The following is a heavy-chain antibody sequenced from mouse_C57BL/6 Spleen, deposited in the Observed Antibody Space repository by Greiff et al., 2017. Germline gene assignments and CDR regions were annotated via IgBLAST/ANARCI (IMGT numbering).Heavy chain of an antibody. V-gene: IGHV1-7*01. CDR2: INPSSGYT. CDR1: GYTFTSYW. J-gene: IGHJ2*01. Sequence: QVQLQQSGAELAKPGASVKLSCKASGYTFTSYWLHWVKQRPGQGLEWIGYINPSSGYTKYNQKFKDKATLTADKSSSTAYMQLSSLTYEDSAVYYCASGDFRPDYFDYWGQGTTLTVSS. CDR3: ASGDFRPDYFDY. D-gene: IGHD3-3*01.